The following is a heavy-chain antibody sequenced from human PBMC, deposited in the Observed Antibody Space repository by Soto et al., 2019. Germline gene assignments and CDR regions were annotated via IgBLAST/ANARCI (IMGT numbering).Heavy chain of an antibody. V-gene: IGHV4-39*01. Sequence: PSETLSLTCTVSGGSISSDGYYWNWIRQLPGKGLEWIGNIHYSGSTYYMPSLRSRVTLSVDTSKNQFSLRLTSVTAEDTAVYYCARHEGNGNVWPLDYWGQGILVTVSS. J-gene: IGHJ4*02. CDR2: IHYSGST. CDR3: ARHEGNGNVWPLDY. CDR1: GGSISSDGYY. D-gene: IGHD2-8*01.